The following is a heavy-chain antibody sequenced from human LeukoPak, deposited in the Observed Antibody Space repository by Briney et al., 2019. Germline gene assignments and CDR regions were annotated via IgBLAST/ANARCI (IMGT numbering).Heavy chain of an antibody. CDR2: IYYSGST. V-gene: IGHV4-39*01. CDR3: ARLTLSGVSADC. Sequence: SETLSLTCTVSGGSISSSSYYWGWIRQPPGKGLEWIGSIYYSGSTYYNPSLKSRVTISVDTSKNQFSLKLSSVTAADTAVYYCARLTLSGVSADCWGQGTLVTVSS. D-gene: IGHD2/OR15-2a*01. CDR1: GGSISSSSYY. J-gene: IGHJ4*02.